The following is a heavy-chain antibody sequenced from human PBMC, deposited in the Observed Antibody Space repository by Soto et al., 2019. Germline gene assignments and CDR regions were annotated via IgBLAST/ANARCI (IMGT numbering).Heavy chain of an antibody. D-gene: IGHD3-22*01. Sequence: PSETLSLTCTVSGVSITSHYWSWIRQSPGKGLEWIAYMHHSGSTNYNPSLTSRVTISVETSKNQFSVKLTSVTAADTAVYYCARSYYDSTGFAVDPWGQGTPVTVS. CDR1: GVSITSHY. V-gene: IGHV4-59*08. CDR3: ARSYYDSTGFAVDP. CDR2: MHHSGST. J-gene: IGHJ5*02.